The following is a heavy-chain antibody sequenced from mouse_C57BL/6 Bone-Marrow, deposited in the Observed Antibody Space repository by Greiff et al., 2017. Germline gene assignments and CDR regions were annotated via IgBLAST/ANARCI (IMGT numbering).Heavy chain of an antibody. J-gene: IGHJ3*01. CDR3: ARGGSSYASFAY. D-gene: IGHD1-1*01. CDR1: GFTFSDYG. CDR2: LSSGSSTI. Sequence: EVKLVESGGGLVKPGGSLKLSCAASGFTFSDYGMHWVRQAPEKGLEWVAYLSSGSSTIYYADTVKGRFTLSRDNAKNTLFLQMTSLRSEDTAMYYCARGGSSYASFAYWGQGTLVTVSA. V-gene: IGHV5-17*01.